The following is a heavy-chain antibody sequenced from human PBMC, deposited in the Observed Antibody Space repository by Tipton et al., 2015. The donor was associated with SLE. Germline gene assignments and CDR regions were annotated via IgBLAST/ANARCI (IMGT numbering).Heavy chain of an antibody. J-gene: IGHJ4*02. V-gene: IGHV3-23*03. CDR3: ARGVGRSGYDSDFDN. CDR2: IWSGGST. CDR1: GFTFNNYA. D-gene: IGHD5-12*01. Sequence: GSLRLSCAGSGFTFNNYAMNWVRQAPGKGLEWVSVIWSGGSTYYADFVKGRFTISRDNSKNTVFLQMNYLRPEDTAVYYCARGVGRSGYDSDFDNWGQGTLVTVSS.